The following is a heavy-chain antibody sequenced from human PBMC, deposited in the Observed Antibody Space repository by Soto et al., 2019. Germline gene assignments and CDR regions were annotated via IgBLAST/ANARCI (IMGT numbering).Heavy chain of an antibody. CDR2: ISDSGGLT. V-gene: IGHV3-23*01. CDR1: GFAFSSHP. CDR3: ARRAFGSSPSFDI. Sequence: QPGGSLRLSCAASGFAFSSHPMSWVRQAPERGLEWVSGISDSGGLTYNADSVKGRFTISRDNSKNTLYLQMNSLRAEDTALYYCARRAFGSSPSFDIWGQGTMVTVS. D-gene: IGHD6-6*01. J-gene: IGHJ3*02.